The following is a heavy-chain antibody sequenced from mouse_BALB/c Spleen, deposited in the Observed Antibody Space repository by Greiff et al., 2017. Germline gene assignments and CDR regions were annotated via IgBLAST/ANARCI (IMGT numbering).Heavy chain of an antibody. V-gene: IGHV3-6*02. Sequence: ESGPGLVKPSQSLSLTCSVTGYSITSGYYWNWIRQFPGNKLEWMGYISYDGSNNYNPSLKNRISITRDTSKNQFFLKLNSVTTEDTATYYCARDKLGRAMDYWGQGTSVTVSS. J-gene: IGHJ4*01. CDR2: ISYDGSN. CDR1: GYSITSGYY. CDR3: ARDKLGRAMDY. D-gene: IGHD4-1*01.